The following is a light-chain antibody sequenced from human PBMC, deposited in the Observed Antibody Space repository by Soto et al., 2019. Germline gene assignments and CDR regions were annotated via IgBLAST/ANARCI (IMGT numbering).Light chain of an antibody. CDR3: QQYDASPMWT. J-gene: IGKJ1*01. Sequence: EIVLTQSPGILSLSPGERATLSCRASQSVRSNFLAWYQQKPGQAPRLLIYGASSRATGIPDRFGGSGSGTDFTLSISRLEPEDLAVYFCQQYDASPMWTFGQGTKVEI. CDR1: QSVRSNF. V-gene: IGKV3-20*01. CDR2: GAS.